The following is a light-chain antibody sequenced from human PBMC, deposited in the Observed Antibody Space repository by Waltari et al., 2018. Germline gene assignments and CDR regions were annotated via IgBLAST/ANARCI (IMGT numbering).Light chain of an antibody. V-gene: IGLV2-11*01. CDR3: CSYAGSYTGV. J-gene: IGLJ1*01. CDR1: SSDVGGYNY. CDR2: DVS. Sequence: AHSQPRSVSESPGPSVPISCPGTSSDVGGYNYASWYQQQPGKAPKLMIYDVSKLPSGVPDRFSCSKSGNTASLTISGLQAEDEADYFCCSYAGSYTGVFGTGTKVTVL.